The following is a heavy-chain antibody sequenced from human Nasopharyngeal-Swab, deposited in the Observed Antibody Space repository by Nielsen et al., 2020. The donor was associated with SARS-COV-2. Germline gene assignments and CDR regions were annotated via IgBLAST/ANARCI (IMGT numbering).Heavy chain of an antibody. CDR3: ARDPTSVAGTRDYYYGMDV. J-gene: IGHJ6*02. CDR2: INPNSGGT. Sequence: ASVKVSCKASGGTFSSYAISWVRQAPGQGLEWMGRINPNSGGTNYAQKFQGRVTMTRDTSISTAYMELSRLRSDDTAVYYCARDPTSVAGTRDYYYGMDVWGQGTTVTVSS. D-gene: IGHD6-19*01. CDR1: GGTFSSYA. V-gene: IGHV1-2*06.